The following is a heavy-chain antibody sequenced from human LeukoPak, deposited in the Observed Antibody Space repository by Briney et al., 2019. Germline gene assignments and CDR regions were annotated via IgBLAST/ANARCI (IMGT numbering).Heavy chain of an antibody. Sequence: GGSLRLSCEVSGLTFTNAWMDWVRHAQGKSREWVGRIKSKAEGGTTDYAAPVEGRFSVSTDDSKKTLFLQMDSLKSDGTALYYSATAAGYWGSAPFDYWGQGALVTVSS. D-gene: IGHD7-27*01. CDR1: GLTFTNAW. CDR3: ATAAGYWGSAPFDY. J-gene: IGHJ4*02. V-gene: IGHV3-15*01. CDR2: IKSKAEGGTT.